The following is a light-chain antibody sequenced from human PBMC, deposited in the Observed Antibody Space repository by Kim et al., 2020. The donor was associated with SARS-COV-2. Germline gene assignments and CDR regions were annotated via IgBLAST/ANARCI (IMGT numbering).Light chain of an antibody. CDR3: NSRDSNDNVV. J-gene: IGLJ2*01. CDR1: SLRRYE. Sequence: VALGQPERITSQGNSLRRYEATRYKKTPGQDTILVSYGKNKRTSGIPARFTGTSSGNTASLTITGNQAGDEADYYCNSRDSNDNVVYGGGTQLTVL. CDR2: GKN. V-gene: IGLV3-19*01.